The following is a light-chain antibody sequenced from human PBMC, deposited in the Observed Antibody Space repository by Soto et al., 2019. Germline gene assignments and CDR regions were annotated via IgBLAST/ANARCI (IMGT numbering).Light chain of an antibody. J-gene: IGKJ4*01. CDR1: QDISSS. V-gene: IGKV1-12*01. CDR2: SAS. CDR3: QQGNSFPLT. Sequence: DIQMTQSPSSVSASVGDRVTITCRASQDISSSLAWFQQKPGEAPRLLIYSASSLHSGVPSRFSGSGSGTDFTLTISSLQPEDFATYYCQQGNSFPLTFGGRTKVEIK.